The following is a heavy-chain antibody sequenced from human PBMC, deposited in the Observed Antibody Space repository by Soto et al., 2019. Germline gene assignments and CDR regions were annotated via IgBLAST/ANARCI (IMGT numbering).Heavy chain of an antibody. J-gene: IGHJ4*02. CDR3: ARHSPPELRAWYVDY. CDR2: IYYSGST. V-gene: IGHV4-39*01. D-gene: IGHD1-7*01. Sequence: QLQLQESGPELVKPSETLSLTCTVSGGSISSSSYYWGWIRQPPGKGLEWIGSIYYSGSTYYNPSLKSRVTISVDTSKNQFSLKLSSVTAADTAVYYCARHSPPELRAWYVDYWGQGTLVTVSS. CDR1: GGSISSSSYY.